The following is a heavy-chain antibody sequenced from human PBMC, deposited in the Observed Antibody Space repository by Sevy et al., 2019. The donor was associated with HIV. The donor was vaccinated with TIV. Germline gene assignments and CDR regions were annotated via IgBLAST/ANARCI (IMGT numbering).Heavy chain of an antibody. D-gene: IGHD4-4*01. V-gene: IGHV4-38-2*02. J-gene: IGHJ4*02. CDR3: ARDDYKVRFDY. CDR2: SYHSGST. CDR1: GYSISSGYY. Sequence: SETLSLTCTVSGYSISSGYYWGWIRQPPGKGLEWIGSSYHSGSTYYNPSLKSRVTISVDTSKNQFSLKLSSVTAADTAVYYCARDDYKVRFDYWGQGTLVTVSS.